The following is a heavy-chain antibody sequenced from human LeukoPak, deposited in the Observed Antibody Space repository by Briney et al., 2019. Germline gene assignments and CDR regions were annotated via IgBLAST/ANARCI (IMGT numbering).Heavy chain of an antibody. Sequence: GASVKVSCKASGYTFTSYYMHWVRQAPGQGLEWMGIINPSGGSTSYAQKFQGRVTMTRDMSTSTVYMELSSLRSEDTAVYYCARVVPKVMVRGVIGPFGYWGQGTLVTVSS. J-gene: IGHJ4*02. CDR3: ARVVPKVMVRGVIGPFGY. CDR2: INPSGGST. D-gene: IGHD3-10*01. CDR1: GYTFTSYY. V-gene: IGHV1-46*01.